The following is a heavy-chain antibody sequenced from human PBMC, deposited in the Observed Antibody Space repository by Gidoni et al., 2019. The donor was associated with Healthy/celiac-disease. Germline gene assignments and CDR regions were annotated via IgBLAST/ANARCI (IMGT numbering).Heavy chain of an antibody. J-gene: IGHJ4*02. CDR3: ARIGLRYYDSSGYYPFDY. CDR2: IYYSGRT. Sequence: QLQLQESGPGLVKPSAPLSLTCTVSGGSISSSSYYWGWIRQPPGKGLEWIGSIYYSGRTYYNPSLKSRVTISVDTSKNQFSLKLSSVTAADTAVYYCARIGLRYYDSSGYYPFDYWGQGTLVTVSS. CDR1: GGSISSSSYY. V-gene: IGHV4-39*07. D-gene: IGHD3-22*01.